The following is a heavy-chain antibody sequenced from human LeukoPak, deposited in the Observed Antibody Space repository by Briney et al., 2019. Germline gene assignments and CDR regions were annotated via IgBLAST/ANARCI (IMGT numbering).Heavy chain of an antibody. D-gene: IGHD6-19*01. J-gene: IGHJ5*02. Sequence: KASETLSLTCTVSGGSISSSSYYWGWIRQPPGKGLEWIGSIYYSGSTYYNPSLKSRVTISVDTSKNQFSLKLSSVTAADTAVYYCARLIAVAGRGPWGXXXXXTVSS. CDR2: IYYSGST. V-gene: IGHV4-39*07. CDR3: ARLIAVAGRGP. CDR1: GGSISSSSYY.